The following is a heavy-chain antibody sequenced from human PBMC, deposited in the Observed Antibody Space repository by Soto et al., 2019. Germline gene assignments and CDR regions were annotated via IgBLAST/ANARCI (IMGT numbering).Heavy chain of an antibody. CDR1: GGTFSSYA. CDR2: IIPIFGTA. D-gene: IGHD3-3*01. Sequence: SVKVSFKASGGTFSSYAISWVRQAPGQGLEWMGGIIPIFGTANYAQKFQGRVTITADESTSTAYMELSSLRSEDTAVYYCARAIRFLEWHDAFDIWGQGTMVTVSS. V-gene: IGHV1-69*13. CDR3: ARAIRFLEWHDAFDI. J-gene: IGHJ3*02.